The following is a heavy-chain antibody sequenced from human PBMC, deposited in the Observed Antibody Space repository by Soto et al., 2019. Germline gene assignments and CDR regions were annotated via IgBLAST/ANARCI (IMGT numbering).Heavy chain of an antibody. Sequence: EVQLLESGGDLAQPGGSLRLSCAASGFTFSSFAMTWVRQAPGKGLEWVSSISGGGTTYYADSVKGRSTISRDNSKNTVYLQINSLRAEDTALYYCAKDLKYSRRTCAFDIWGQGTMVTVSS. CDR1: GFTFSSFA. CDR2: ISGGGTT. CDR3: AKDLKYSRRTCAFDI. D-gene: IGHD6-13*01. V-gene: IGHV3-23*01. J-gene: IGHJ3*02.